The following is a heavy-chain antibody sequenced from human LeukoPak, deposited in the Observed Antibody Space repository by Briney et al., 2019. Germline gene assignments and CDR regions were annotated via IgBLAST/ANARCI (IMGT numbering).Heavy chain of an antibody. J-gene: IGHJ4*02. Sequence: GESLKISCKGSGYSFTSYWIGWVRQMPGKGLECMGIIYPDDSDTRYSPSFQGQVTTSADKSIDTAYLQWSSLKASDTAMYYCARRGTYSLDYWGQGTLVTVSS. V-gene: IGHV5-51*01. CDR3: ARRGTYSLDY. CDR2: IYPDDSDT. CDR1: GYSFTSYW. D-gene: IGHD1-26*01.